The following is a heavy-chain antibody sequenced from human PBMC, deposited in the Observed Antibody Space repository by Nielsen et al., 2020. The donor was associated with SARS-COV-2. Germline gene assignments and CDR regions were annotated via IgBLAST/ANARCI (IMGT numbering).Heavy chain of an antibody. V-gene: IGHV3-73*01. J-gene: IGHJ6*02. CDR1: GFTFGDAI. Sequence: GESLKISCAASGFTFGDAIIHWVRQASGKGLEWVGRIRSNTNNYESSYAASVKGRLTISRDESKNMAYLQMSRLKTDDTAVYYCKHYYDMDVWGQGTTVTVSS. CDR3: KHYYDMDV. CDR2: IRSNTNNYES. D-gene: IGHD2-21*01.